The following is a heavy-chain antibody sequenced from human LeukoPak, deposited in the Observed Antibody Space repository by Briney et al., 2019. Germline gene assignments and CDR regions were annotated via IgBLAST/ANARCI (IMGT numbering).Heavy chain of an antibody. CDR3: AREGLLTGATWDGDYYYMDV. D-gene: IGHD1-26*01. Sequence: SETLSPTCTVSGYSISSGYYWGWIRPPPGKGLEWIGSIYHSGSTYYNPSLKSRVTISVDTSKNQFSLKLSSVTAADTAVYYCAREGLLTGATWDGDYYYMDVWGKGTTVTVSS. CDR1: GYSISSGYY. V-gene: IGHV4-38-2*02. J-gene: IGHJ6*03. CDR2: IYHSGST.